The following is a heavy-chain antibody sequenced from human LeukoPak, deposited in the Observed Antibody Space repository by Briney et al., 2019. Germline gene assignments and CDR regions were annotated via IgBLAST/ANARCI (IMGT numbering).Heavy chain of an antibody. V-gene: IGHV3-23*01. CDR2: ISTSGSGT. J-gene: IGHJ6*02. Sequence: GGSLRLSCAASGFTFSNYAMSWVRQAPGKGLEWVSSISTSGSGTYYADSVKGRFTISRDNSKNTLYLQMNSLRAEDTAVYYCAKQVAAAGTPYGMDVWGQGTTVTVSS. CDR3: AKQVAAAGTPYGMDV. D-gene: IGHD6-13*01. CDR1: GFTFSNYA.